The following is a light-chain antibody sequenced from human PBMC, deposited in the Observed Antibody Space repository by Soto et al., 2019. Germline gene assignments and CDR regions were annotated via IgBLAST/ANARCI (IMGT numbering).Light chain of an antibody. J-gene: IGKJ2*01. CDR2: GAS. V-gene: IGKV3-20*01. Sequence: EIVLTQSPGTLSLSPGERATLSCRASQSVSSSYLAWYQQKPGQAPRPLIYGASSRATGIPDRFSGSGSGTDFTLTISRLEPEDFAVYYCQQRYTFGQGTKLEIK. CDR3: QQRYT. CDR1: QSVSSSY.